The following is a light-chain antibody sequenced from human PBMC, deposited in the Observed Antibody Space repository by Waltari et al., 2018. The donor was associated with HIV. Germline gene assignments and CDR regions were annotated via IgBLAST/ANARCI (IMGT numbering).Light chain of an antibody. J-gene: IGLJ2*01. CDR2: ANI. CDR3: QSYDSSLSAYVV. CDR1: SSNIGAGYD. V-gene: IGLV1-40*01. Sequence: QSVLTQPPSVSGAPGQRVTISCTGTSSNIGAGYDVHWYQQLPGTAPTLLIYANIHRPSGVPDRFSVSKSATSASLAITGLQAEDEADYFCQSYDSSLSAYVVFGGGTKLTVL.